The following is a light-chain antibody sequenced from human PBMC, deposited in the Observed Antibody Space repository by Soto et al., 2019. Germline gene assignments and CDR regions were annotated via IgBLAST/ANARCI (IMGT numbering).Light chain of an antibody. CDR2: GTS. Sequence: EIVLTQSPGTLSVSPGERATLSCRASQTISSNYLAWYQQKPGQAPSLLIYGTSSRATGIPDRFSGSGSGTDFILTINRLEPEDSAIYYCQQYGSWTFGQGTKVEIK. CDR1: QTISSNY. V-gene: IGKV3-20*01. J-gene: IGKJ1*01. CDR3: QQYGSWT.